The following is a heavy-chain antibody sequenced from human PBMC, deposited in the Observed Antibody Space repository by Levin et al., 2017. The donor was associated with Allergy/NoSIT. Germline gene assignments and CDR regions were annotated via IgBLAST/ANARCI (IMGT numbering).Heavy chain of an antibody. CDR2: INSDGSST. CDR3: ASFTTPGSRPEDDAFDI. CDR1: GFTFSSYW. Sequence: GGSLRLSCAASGFTFSSYWMHWVRQAPGKGLVWVSRINSDGSSTSYADSVKGRFTISRDNAKNTLYLKMNSLRAEDTAVYYCASFTTPGSRPEDDAFDIWGQGTMVTVSS. D-gene: IGHD1-26*01. V-gene: IGHV3-74*01. J-gene: IGHJ3*02.